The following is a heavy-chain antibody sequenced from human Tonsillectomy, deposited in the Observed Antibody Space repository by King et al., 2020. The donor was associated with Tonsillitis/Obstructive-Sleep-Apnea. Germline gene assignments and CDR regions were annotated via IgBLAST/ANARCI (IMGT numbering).Heavy chain of an antibody. CDR2: ISYDGRNK. CDR3: ARDPGRGYYFDY. V-gene: IGHV3-30*04. D-gene: IGHD3-10*01. CDR1: GFTFSSYA. J-gene: IGHJ4*02. Sequence: QVQLVESGGGVVQPGRSLRLSCAASGFTFSSYAMHWVRQAPGKGLEWVAVISYDGRNKYYADSVKGRFTISRDNSKNTLYLQMNSLRAEDTAVYYCARDPGRGYYFDYWGQGTLVTVSS.